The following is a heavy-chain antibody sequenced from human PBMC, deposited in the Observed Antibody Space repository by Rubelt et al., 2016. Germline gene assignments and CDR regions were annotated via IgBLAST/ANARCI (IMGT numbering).Heavy chain of an antibody. V-gene: IGHV4-38-2*02. J-gene: IGHJ6*02. D-gene: IGHD1/OR15-1a*01. CDR1: GVSIRSRYY. CDR3: ARLKREQLVENYYYGMDV. CDR2: IYYSGRH. Sequence: QVQLKESGQGLVKHSGTLSLTCTVSGVSIRSRYYWGWLRPSPGKGLEWIGSIYYSGRHYYNPSLKSRVDISVDTSENQFSLKRSSVTAADTALYYCARLKREQLVENYYYGMDVWGQGTTVTVSS.